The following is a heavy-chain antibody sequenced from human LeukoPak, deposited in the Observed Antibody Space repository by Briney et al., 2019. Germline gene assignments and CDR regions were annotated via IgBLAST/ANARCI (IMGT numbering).Heavy chain of an antibody. J-gene: IGHJ4*02. Sequence: GGSLRLSCAASGFTFSSYSMNWVRQAPGKGLEWVSSISSSSTYIYYADSVKGRFTISRDNAKNSLYLQMNSLRAEDTAVYYCARDGLDSSGWSVYWGQGTLVTASS. CDR1: GFTFSSYS. V-gene: IGHV3-21*01. D-gene: IGHD6-19*01. CDR3: ARDGLDSSGWSVY. CDR2: ISSSSTYI.